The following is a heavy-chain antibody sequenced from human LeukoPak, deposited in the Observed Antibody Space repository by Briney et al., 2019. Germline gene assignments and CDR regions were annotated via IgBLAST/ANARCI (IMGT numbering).Heavy chain of an antibody. CDR2: ISSSSSTI. CDR1: GFTFNSYG. D-gene: IGHD6-19*01. CDR3: ARDLGKYSSGTYYDY. Sequence: GGSLRLSCAASGFTFNSYGLHWVRQAPGKGLEWVSYISSSSSTIYYADSVKGRFTISRDNAKNSLYLQMNSLRAEDTAVYYCARDLGKYSSGTYYDYWGQGTLVTVSS. V-gene: IGHV3-48*04. J-gene: IGHJ4*02.